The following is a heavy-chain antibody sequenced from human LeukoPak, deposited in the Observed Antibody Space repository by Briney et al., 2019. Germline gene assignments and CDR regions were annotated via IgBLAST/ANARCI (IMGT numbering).Heavy chain of an antibody. D-gene: IGHD6-19*01. CDR3: ARSESPAVAGTVGFDY. CDR1: GGSFSGYY. CDR2: INHSGST. Sequence: PSETLSLTCAVYGGSFSGYYWSWIRQPPGKGLEWIGEINHSGSTNYSPSLKSRVTISVDTSKNQFSLKLSSVTAADTAVYYCARSESPAVAGTVGFDYWGQGTLVTVSS. J-gene: IGHJ4*02. V-gene: IGHV4-34*01.